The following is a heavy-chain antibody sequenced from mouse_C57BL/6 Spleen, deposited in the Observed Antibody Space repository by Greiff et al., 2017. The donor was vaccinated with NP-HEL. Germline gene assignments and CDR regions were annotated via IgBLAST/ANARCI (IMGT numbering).Heavy chain of an antibody. D-gene: IGHD2-4*01. CDR1: GYTFTSYW. Sequence: QVQLQQPGAELVRPGSSVKLSCKASGYTFTSYWMHWVKQRPIQGLEWIGNIDPSDSETHYNQKFKDKATLTVYKSSSTAYMQLSSLTSEDSAVYYCARGGGDYDHYYAMDYWGQGTSGTVSS. CDR3: ARGGGDYDHYYAMDY. V-gene: IGHV1-52*01. CDR2: IDPSDSET. J-gene: IGHJ4*01.